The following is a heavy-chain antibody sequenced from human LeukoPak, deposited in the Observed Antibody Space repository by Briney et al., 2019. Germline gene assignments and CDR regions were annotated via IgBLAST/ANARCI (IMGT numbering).Heavy chain of an antibody. D-gene: IGHD4-17*01. CDR3: ARDLYGDYVVDY. V-gene: IGHV3-48*01. J-gene: IGHJ4*02. Sequence: GESLKISCAASGFTFSSYSMNWVRQAPGKGLEWVSYISSSGRTIYYADSVRGRFTISRDNAKNSLYLQMNSLRAEDTAVYYCARDLYGDYVVDYWGQGTLVTVSS. CDR2: ISSSGRTI. CDR1: GFTFSSYS.